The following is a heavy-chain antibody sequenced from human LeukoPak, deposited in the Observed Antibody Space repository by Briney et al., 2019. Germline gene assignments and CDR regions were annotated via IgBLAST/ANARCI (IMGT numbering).Heavy chain of an antibody. Sequence: SETLSFTCTVSGVSISSYYWSWIRQPPGKGLEWIGYIYYSGSTDYNPSLKSRVTISVETSKNQFSLKLSSVTAADTAVYYCARVTGYMIEDYFDYWGQGTLVTVSS. CDR2: IYYSGST. D-gene: IGHD3-22*01. V-gene: IGHV4-59*01. CDR3: ARVTGYMIEDYFDY. CDR1: GVSISSYY. J-gene: IGHJ4*02.